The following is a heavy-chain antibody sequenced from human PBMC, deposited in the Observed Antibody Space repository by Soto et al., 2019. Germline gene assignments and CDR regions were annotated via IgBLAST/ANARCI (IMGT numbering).Heavy chain of an antibody. D-gene: IGHD3-10*02. CDR3: ARVGVFGATTIDY. Sequence: SETLSLTCTVSGGSISSSSYYWGWIRQPPGKGLEWIGSIYYSGSTYYNPSLKSRVTISVDTSKNQFSLKLSSVTAADTAVYYCARVGVFGATTIDYWGQGTLVTVSS. CDR2: IYYSGST. CDR1: GGSISSSSYY. V-gene: IGHV4-39*01. J-gene: IGHJ4*02.